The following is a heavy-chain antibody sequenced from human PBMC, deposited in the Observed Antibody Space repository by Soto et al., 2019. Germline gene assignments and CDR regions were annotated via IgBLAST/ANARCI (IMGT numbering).Heavy chain of an antibody. V-gene: IGHV3-53*01. Sequence: GGSLRLSCAASGLTVSSNYMNWVRQSPGKGLEWVSLIYTGGGTYYADSVKGRFTVSRDNSKNTLYLQMNSLRAEDTAVYYCARMGQWRVPGDYYYGMDVWGQGTSVTVSS. CDR2: IYTGGGT. J-gene: IGHJ6*02. CDR1: GLTVSSNY. CDR3: ARMGQWRVPGDYYYGMDV. D-gene: IGHD6-19*01.